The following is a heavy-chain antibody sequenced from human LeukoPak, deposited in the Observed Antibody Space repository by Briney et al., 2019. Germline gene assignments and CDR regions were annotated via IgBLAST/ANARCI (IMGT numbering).Heavy chain of an antibody. D-gene: IGHD3-22*01. V-gene: IGHV5-51*01. J-gene: IGHJ4*02. CDR1: GYTFTTYW. CDR2: IYPGDSDT. Sequence: AESLKISCKGSGYTFTTYWIAWVRQMAGRGLEWMGIIYPGDSDTRYSPSFQGQVTISADKSISTAYLQWSSLEASDTAIFYCARRPRDSSGYYFDLWGQGTLVTVSS. CDR3: ARRPRDSSGYYFDL.